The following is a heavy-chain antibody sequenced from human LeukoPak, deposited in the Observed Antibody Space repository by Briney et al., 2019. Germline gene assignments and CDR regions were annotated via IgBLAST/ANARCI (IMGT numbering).Heavy chain of an antibody. CDR2: IIPIFGTA. J-gene: IGHJ3*02. CDR1: GGTFSSYA. Sequence: SVKVSCKASGGTFSSYAISWVRQAPGQGLEWMGGIIPIFGTANYAQKFQGRVTITADKSTSTAYMELGSLRSEDTAVYYCAGKVVVAAQLNAFDIWGQGTMVTVSS. D-gene: IGHD2-15*01. CDR3: AGKVVVAAQLNAFDI. V-gene: IGHV1-69*06.